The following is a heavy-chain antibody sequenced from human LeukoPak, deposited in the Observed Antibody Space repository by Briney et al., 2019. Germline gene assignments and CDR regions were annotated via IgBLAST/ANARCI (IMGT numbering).Heavy chain of an antibody. V-gene: IGHV3-20*04. CDR2: INWNGGST. J-gene: IGHJ4*02. CDR3: ARAEGDSSGWYLSGHYFDY. Sequence: GGSLRLSCAASGFTFDDYGMSWVRQAPGKGLEWVSGINWNGGSTGYADSVKGRFTISRDNAKNSLYLQMNSLRAEDTAVYYCARAEGDSSGWYLSGHYFDYWGQGTLVTVSS. D-gene: IGHD6-19*01. CDR1: GFTFDDYG.